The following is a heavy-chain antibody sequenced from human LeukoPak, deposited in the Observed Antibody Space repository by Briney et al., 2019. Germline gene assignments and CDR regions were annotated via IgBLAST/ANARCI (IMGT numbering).Heavy chain of an antibody. CDR1: GGSISSYY. V-gene: IGHV4-34*01. CDR3: ARGLVGARKNNWFDP. Sequence: PSETLSLTCTVSGGSISSYYWSWIRQPPGKGLEWIGEINHSGSTNYNPSLKSRVTISVDTSKNQFSLKLSSVTAADTAVYYCARGLVGARKNNWFDPWGQGTLVTVSS. D-gene: IGHD1-26*01. CDR2: INHSGST. J-gene: IGHJ5*02.